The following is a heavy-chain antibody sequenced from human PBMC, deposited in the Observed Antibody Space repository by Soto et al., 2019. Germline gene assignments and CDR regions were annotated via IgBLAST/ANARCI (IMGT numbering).Heavy chain of an antibody. CDR3: ARHLKNNWFDP. CDR2: IYYSGST. V-gene: IGHV4-59*08. Sequence: SETRSLSWTGSGGSMSRYYGSWSRQPPGKGLESIGYIYYSGSTNYTPSLKSRVTISVDTSKNQFSLKLSSVTAADTAVYYCARHLKNNWFDPWGQGTLVTVSS. J-gene: IGHJ5*02. CDR1: GGSMSRYY.